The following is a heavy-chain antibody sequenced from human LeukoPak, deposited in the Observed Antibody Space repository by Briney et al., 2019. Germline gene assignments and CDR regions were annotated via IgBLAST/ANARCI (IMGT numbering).Heavy chain of an antibody. CDR3: ARAEDGYQIDY. CDR1: GFTFSGSA. CDR2: IRSKANGYTT. J-gene: IGHJ4*02. Sequence: PGGSLKLSCAASGFTFSGSAMHWVRQAPGKGLEWVGRIRSKANGYTTAYGASVKGRFTISRDDLKRTTYVQMKSLKIEDTAVYYCARAEDGYQIDYWGQGTLVTVSS. D-gene: IGHD5-24*01. V-gene: IGHV3-73*01.